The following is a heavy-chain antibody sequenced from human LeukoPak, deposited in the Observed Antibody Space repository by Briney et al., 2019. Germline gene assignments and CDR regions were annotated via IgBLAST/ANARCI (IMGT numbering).Heavy chain of an antibody. J-gene: IGHJ4*02. Sequence: SETLSLTCTVSGYSISSGYFWGWIRQPPGKGLGWIETSYSSGSTYYNASLESRVTISVDTSKNQFSLKLSSVTAADTAVYFCARGFRGDNFDYWGQGTLVTVSS. CDR3: ARGFRGDNFDY. V-gene: IGHV4-38-2*02. CDR1: GYSISSGYF. CDR2: SYSSGST. D-gene: IGHD7-27*01.